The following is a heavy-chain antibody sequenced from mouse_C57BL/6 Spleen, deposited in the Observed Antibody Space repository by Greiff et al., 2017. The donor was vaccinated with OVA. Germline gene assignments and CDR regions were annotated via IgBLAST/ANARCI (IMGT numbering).Heavy chain of an antibody. CDR3: ARDGSLDY. V-gene: IGHV1-50*01. CDR1: GYTFTSYW. Sequence: VQLQQPGAELVKPGASVKLSCKASGYTFTSYWMQWVKQRPGQGLEWIGEIDPSDSYTNYNQKFKGKATLTVDTSSSTAYMQLSSLTSEDSAVYYCARDGSLDYWGQGTTLTVSS. J-gene: IGHJ2*01. D-gene: IGHD1-1*01. CDR2: IDPSDSYT.